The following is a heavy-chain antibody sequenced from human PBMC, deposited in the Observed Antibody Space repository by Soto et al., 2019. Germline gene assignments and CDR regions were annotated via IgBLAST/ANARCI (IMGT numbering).Heavy chain of an antibody. CDR2: VHRSGDT. V-gene: IGHV4-59*08. D-gene: IGHD6-19*01. CDR1: GASISSYF. J-gene: IGHJ4*02. CDR3: ARQSQWLVL. Sequence: SETLSLTCTVSGASISSYFWSWVRQSPGRGLEWIGYVHRSGDTTYNPSLRSRVTMSVDTSKNQFSLKLHSVTAADTAVYYCARQSQWLVLWGQGTQVTVSS.